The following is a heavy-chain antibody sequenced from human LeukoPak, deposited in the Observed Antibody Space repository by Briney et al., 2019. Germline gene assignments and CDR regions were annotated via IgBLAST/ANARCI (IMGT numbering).Heavy chain of an antibody. Sequence: SVKVSCKASGGTFSSYAISWVRQAPGQGLEWMGRIIPILGIANYAQKFQGRVTITADKSTSTAYMELSSLRSEDTAVYYCARAPITIFGVVTNYFDYWGQGTLVTVSS. CDR3: ARAPITIFGVVTNYFDY. CDR2: IIPILGIA. V-gene: IGHV1-69*04. D-gene: IGHD3-3*01. CDR1: GGTFSSYA. J-gene: IGHJ4*02.